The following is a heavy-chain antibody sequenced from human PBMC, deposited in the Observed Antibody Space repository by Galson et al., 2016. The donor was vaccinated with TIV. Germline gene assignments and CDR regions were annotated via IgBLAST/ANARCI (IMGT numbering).Heavy chain of an antibody. D-gene: IGHD4-17*01. J-gene: IGHJ3*01. CDR3: AKPEGDGDYSLGAAFDF. Sequence: SLRLSCAASGFSVGNYVMSRVRQAPGKGLEWVSGISLSGTNAYYADSVRGRFTISRDNSRYTVYLQMNSLRAEATAVYYCAKPEGDGDYSLGAAFDFWGQGTMVSVSS. V-gene: IGHV3-23*01. CDR2: ISLSGTNA. CDR1: GFSVGNYV.